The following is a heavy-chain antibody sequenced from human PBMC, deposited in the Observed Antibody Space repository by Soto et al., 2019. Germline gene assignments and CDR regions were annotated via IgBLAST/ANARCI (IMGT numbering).Heavy chain of an antibody. D-gene: IGHD6-6*01. CDR1: GGSISSYY. CDR3: AGAAECDSSSSKFYCYYYMDV. Sequence: SETLSLTCTVSGGSISSYYWSWIRQPPGKGLEWIGYIYYSGSTNYNPSLKSRVTVSVDTSKNQFSLKLRSVTAADTAGYYCAGAAECDSSSSKFYCYYYMDVWGKGTTVTVSS. V-gene: IGHV4-59*01. J-gene: IGHJ6*03. CDR2: IYYSGST.